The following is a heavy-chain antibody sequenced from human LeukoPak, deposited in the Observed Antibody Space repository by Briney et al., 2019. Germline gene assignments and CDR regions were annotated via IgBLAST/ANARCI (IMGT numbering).Heavy chain of an antibody. D-gene: IGHD3-22*01. CDR2: ISSSSSTI. J-gene: IGHJ4*02. CDR3: ARGRRYYDSSGPTGVYYCDY. V-gene: IGHV3-48*02. CDR1: GFTFSSYS. Sequence: GGSLRLSFAASGFTFSSYSMNWVRQAPGKGLEWVSYISSSSSTIYYADSVKGRFTISRDNAKNSPYLQMNSLRDEDTAVYYCARGRRYYDSSGPTGVYYCDYWGRGTGVSVSS.